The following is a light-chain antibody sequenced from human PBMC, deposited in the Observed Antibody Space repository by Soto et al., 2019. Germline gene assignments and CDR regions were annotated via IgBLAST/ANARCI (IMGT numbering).Light chain of an antibody. J-gene: IGLJ2*01. CDR1: SSDVGGYNY. V-gene: IGLV2-14*01. CDR2: DVS. Sequence: QSALTQPASVSGSPGQSITISCTGTSSDVGGYNYVSWYQQHPGKAPKLMIYDVSNRPSGVSNSFSGSKSGNTASLTISGLQAEDEADYYCRSYTSSSTLVFGGGTKLTVL. CDR3: RSYTSSSTLV.